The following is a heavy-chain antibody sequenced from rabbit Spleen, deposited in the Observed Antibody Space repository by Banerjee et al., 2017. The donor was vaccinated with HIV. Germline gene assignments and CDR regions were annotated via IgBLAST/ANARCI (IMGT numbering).Heavy chain of an antibody. CDR2: INAVTGKA. CDR3: ARDDEYDNWYFNL. V-gene: IGHV1S45*01. Sequence: QEQLVESGGGLVKPEGSLKLSCTASGFSFSNKAVMCWVRQAPGKGLEWIACINAVTGKAVYASWAKGRFTFSKTSSTTVTLQMTSLTVADTATYFCARDDEYDNWYFNLWGPGTLVTVS. D-gene: IGHD2-1*01. J-gene: IGHJ4*01. CDR1: GFSFSNKAV.